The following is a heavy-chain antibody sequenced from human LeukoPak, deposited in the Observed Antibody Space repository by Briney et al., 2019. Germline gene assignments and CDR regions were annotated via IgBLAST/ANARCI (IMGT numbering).Heavy chain of an antibody. CDR2: ISGSGGST. CDR1: GFTFSSYA. Sequence: PGGSLRLSCAASGFTFSSYAMSWVRQAPGKGLEWVSAISGSGGSTYYADSVKGRFTISRDNSKNTLYLQMNSLRAEDTAVYYCAKFGKLIKWELPRFDYWGQGTLVTVSS. CDR3: AKFGKLIKWELPRFDY. V-gene: IGHV3-23*01. J-gene: IGHJ4*02. D-gene: IGHD1-26*01.